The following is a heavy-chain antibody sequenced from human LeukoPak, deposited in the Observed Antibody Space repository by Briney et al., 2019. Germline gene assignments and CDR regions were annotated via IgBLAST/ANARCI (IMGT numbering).Heavy chain of an antibody. CDR3: AKDPTYGEPRKSFDY. CDR2: ISGIGGST. CDR1: GFTFSSYA. Sequence: GGSLRLSCAASGFTFSSYAMSWVRQAPGKGLEWVSAISGIGGSTYYADSVKGRFTISRDNSKNTLYLQMNSLRAEDTAVYYCAKDPTYGEPRKSFDYWGQGTLVTVSS. D-gene: IGHD1-14*01. J-gene: IGHJ4*02. V-gene: IGHV3-23*01.